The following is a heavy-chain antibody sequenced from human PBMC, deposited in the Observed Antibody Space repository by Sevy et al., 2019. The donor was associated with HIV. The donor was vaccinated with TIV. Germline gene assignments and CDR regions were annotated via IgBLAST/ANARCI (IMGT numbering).Heavy chain of an antibody. D-gene: IGHD5-12*01. J-gene: IGHJ5*02. CDR1: GGSFSGYY. Sequence: SETLSLTCAVYGGSFSGYYWSWIRQPPGKGLEWIGEINHSGSTKYNPSLKSRVTISVDTSKNQFSLKLSSVTAADTAVYYCARKASVEMATIGDWFDPWGQGTLVTVSS. V-gene: IGHV4-34*01. CDR2: INHSGST. CDR3: ARKASVEMATIGDWFDP.